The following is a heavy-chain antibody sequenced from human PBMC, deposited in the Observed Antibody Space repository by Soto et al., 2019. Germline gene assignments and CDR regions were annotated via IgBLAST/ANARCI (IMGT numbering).Heavy chain of an antibody. CDR1: GGTFSNYA. D-gene: IGHD6-19*01. CDR3: ARVEAVAGLYNYHGLDV. Sequence: QVQLVQSGAEVKKPGSSVKVSCKVSGGTFSNYAIDWVRLAPGHGLEWMGGIVPIFGTTYYTQKVQGRATIIADESTTTAYLEMSSLRSEDTAIYYCARVEAVAGLYNYHGLDVWGQGTAVTVSS. V-gene: IGHV1-69*12. J-gene: IGHJ6*02. CDR2: IVPIFGTT.